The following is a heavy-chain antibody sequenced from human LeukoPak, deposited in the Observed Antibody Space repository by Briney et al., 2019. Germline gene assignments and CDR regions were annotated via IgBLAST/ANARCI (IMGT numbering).Heavy chain of an antibody. CDR1: GFTFDDYA. V-gene: IGHV3-9*01. D-gene: IGHD3-16*01. Sequence: GGSLRLSCAASGFTFDDYAMHWVRQAPGKGLEWVSGISWNSGSIGYADSVKGRFTISRDNAQNSLYLQMNSLRAEDTALYYCAKGWGGEVGSNFDYWGQGTLVTVSS. CDR3: AKGWGGEVGSNFDY. J-gene: IGHJ4*02. CDR2: ISWNSGSI.